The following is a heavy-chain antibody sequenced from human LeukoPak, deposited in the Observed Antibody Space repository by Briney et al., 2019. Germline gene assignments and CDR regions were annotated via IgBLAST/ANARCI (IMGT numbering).Heavy chain of an antibody. V-gene: IGHV4-34*01. Sequence: SETLSLTCAVYGGSFSGYYWSWIRQPPGKGLEWIGEINHSGSTNYNPSLKSRVTMSVDTSKNQFSLKLSSVTAADTAVYYCAREGGDSSGWYGGYYFDYWGQGTLVTVSS. CDR3: AREGGDSSGWYGGYYFDY. CDR1: GGSFSGYY. D-gene: IGHD6-19*01. J-gene: IGHJ4*02. CDR2: INHSGST.